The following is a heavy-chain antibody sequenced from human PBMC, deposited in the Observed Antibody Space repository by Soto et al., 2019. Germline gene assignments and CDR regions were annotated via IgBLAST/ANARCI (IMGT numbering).Heavy chain of an antibody. V-gene: IGHV3-30*18. CDR3: AKGRCISTSRRVSYGMDV. CDR1: GFTFSDYD. Sequence: QVQLVESGGGVVQPGRSLRLSCAASGFTFSDYDMHWVRQAPGKGLEWVAVISYDGSNRYYADSVKGRFTVSRDNSRNTLYLQMNSLSPDDAAVYYCAKGRCISTSRRVSYGMDVWGQGTTVTVSS. CDR2: ISYDGSNR. D-gene: IGHD2-2*01. J-gene: IGHJ6*02.